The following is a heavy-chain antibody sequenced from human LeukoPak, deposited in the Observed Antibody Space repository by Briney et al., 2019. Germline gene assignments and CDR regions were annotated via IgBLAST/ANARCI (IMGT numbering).Heavy chain of an antibody. V-gene: IGHV1-69*06. CDR2: IIPIFGTA. J-gene: IGHJ6*03. CDR1: GGTFSSHA. D-gene: IGHD4-17*01. Sequence: SVKVSCKASGGTFSSHAISWVRQAPGQGLEWMGGIIPIFGTANYAQKFQGRVTITADKSTSTAYMELSSLRSEDAAMYFCARAGPEADDYGDYRYYYYMDVWGKGTTVSISS. CDR3: ARAGPEADDYGDYRYYYYMDV.